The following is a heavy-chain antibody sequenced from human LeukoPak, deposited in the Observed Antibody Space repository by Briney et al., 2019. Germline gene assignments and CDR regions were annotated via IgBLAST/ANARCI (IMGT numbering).Heavy chain of an antibody. CDR3: ARDRGHGGPYYFDY. Sequence: SETLSLTCAVYGGSFSGYYWSWIRQPPGKGLEWIGEINHSGSTNYNPSLKSRVTISVDTSKNHFSLKVTSVTAADTAVYYCARDRGHGGPYYFDYSGQGTLVTVSS. V-gene: IGHV4-34*01. CDR2: INHSGST. J-gene: IGHJ4*02. D-gene: IGHD2-15*01. CDR1: GGSFSGYY.